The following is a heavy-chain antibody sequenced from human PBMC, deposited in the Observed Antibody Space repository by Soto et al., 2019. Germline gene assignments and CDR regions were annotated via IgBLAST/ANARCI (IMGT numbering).Heavy chain of an antibody. CDR1: GGTFSSYA. V-gene: IGHV1-69*12. Sequence: QVQLVQSGAEVKKPGSSVKVSCKASGGTFSSYAISWVRQAPGQGLEWMGGIIPIFGTANYAQKFQGRVTITADESTSTAYMEQSSLRSEDTAVYYCARAASRGYSYGPYYYYGMDVWGQGTTVTVSS. D-gene: IGHD5-18*01. CDR2: IIPIFGTA. J-gene: IGHJ6*02. CDR3: ARAASRGYSYGPYYYYGMDV.